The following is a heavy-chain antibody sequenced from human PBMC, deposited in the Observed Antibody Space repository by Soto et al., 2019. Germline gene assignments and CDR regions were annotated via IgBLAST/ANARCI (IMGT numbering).Heavy chain of an antibody. J-gene: IGHJ4*02. D-gene: IGHD5-12*01. Sequence: EVQVVQSGGGLVKPGGSLRLSCAASGFTFSSYTLAWVRQAPGEGLEWVSSISSGGEYIYYAESFKGRIAISRDNARNSLSLQMNSLRAEDTAVYFCATDPNSSGFGGFFDYWGQGTLVTVSS. CDR1: GFTFSSYT. CDR3: ATDPNSSGFGGFFDY. CDR2: ISSGGEYI. V-gene: IGHV3-21*02.